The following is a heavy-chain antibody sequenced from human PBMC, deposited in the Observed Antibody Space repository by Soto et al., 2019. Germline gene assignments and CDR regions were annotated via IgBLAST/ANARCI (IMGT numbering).Heavy chain of an antibody. V-gene: IGHV3-23*01. CDR2: ISGSGGST. CDR1: GFTFSSYA. Sequence: EVQLLESGGGLVQPGGSLRLSCAASGFTFSSYAMSWVRQAPGKGLEWVSAISGSGGSTYYADSVKGRFTISRDNSKNTLYLQMHSLRAEDTAVYYCAKGVYGSVIKGRPYYFYGMDVWGQGTTVTVSS. CDR3: AKGVYGSVIKGRPYYFYGMDV. J-gene: IGHJ6*02. D-gene: IGHD3-10*01.